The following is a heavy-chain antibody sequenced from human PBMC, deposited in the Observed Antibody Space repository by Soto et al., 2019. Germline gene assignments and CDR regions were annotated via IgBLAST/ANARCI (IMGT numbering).Heavy chain of an antibody. V-gene: IGHV5-10-1*01. Sequence: GESLKISCKGSGYSFAGYWITWVRQKPGKGLEWMGRIDPSDSQTYYSPSFRGHVTILVTKSITTVFLQWSSLRASDTAMYYCARQIYDSDTGPNFQYYFDSWGQGTPVTVSS. CDR1: GYSFAGYW. CDR2: IDPSDSQT. J-gene: IGHJ4*02. D-gene: IGHD3-22*01. CDR3: ARQIYDSDTGPNFQYYFDS.